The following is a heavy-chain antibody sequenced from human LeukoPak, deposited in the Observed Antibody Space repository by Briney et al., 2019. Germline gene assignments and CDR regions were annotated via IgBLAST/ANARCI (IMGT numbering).Heavy chain of an antibody. V-gene: IGHV4-4*07. D-gene: IGHD3-22*01. CDR3: ARAGYYYDSSAYAIDY. J-gene: IGHJ4*02. CDR1: GGSISSYY. Sequence: SETLSLTCIVSGGSISSYYWSWIRQPAGRGVEWIGRTYISGRTKYTPSLKSRVTMSVDTSKNQFSLKLRSVTAADTAVYYCARAGYYYDSSAYAIDYWGQGTLVTVSS. CDR2: TYISGRT.